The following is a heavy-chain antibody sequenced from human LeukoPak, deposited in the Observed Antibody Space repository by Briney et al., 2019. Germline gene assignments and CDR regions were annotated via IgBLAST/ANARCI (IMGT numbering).Heavy chain of an antibody. CDR2: IYSGGST. CDR1: GFTVGSNY. CDR3: ARGPLRFLEWSPPSYFDY. V-gene: IGHV3-53*01. D-gene: IGHD3-3*01. J-gene: IGHJ4*02. Sequence: GGSLRLSCAASGFTVGSNYMSWVRQAPGKGLEWVSVIYSGGSTYYADSAKGRFTISRDNSKNTLYLQMNSLRAEDTAVYYCARGPLRFLEWSPPSYFDYWGQGTLVTVSS.